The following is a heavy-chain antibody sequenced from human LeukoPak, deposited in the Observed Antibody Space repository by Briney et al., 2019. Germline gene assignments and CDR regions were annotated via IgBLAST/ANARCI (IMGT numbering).Heavy chain of an antibody. V-gene: IGHV4-34*01. CDR1: GGSFSGYY. J-gene: IGHJ5*02. D-gene: IGHD6-6*01. CDR3: ARGGGIAARRWFDP. CDR2: INHSGST. Sequence: SETLSLTCAVYGGSFSGYYWSLIRQPPGKGLEWIGEINHSGSTNYNPSLKSRVTISVDTSKNQFSLKLSSVTAADTAVYYCARGGGIAARRWFDPWGQGTLVTVSS.